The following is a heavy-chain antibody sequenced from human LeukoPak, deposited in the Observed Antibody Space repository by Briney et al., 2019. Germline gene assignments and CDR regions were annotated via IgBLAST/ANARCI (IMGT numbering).Heavy chain of an antibody. V-gene: IGHV4-39*02. CDR1: GGFISSSSYY. J-gene: IGHJ4*02. Sequence: SETLSLTCTVSGGFISSSSYYWGWIRQPPGKGLEWIGSIYYSGSTYYNPSLESRVTISVDTSKNQFSLKLSSVTAADTAVYYCAREGGPYRPLDYSGQGTLVTVAS. CDR2: IYYSGST. CDR3: AREGGPYRPLDY.